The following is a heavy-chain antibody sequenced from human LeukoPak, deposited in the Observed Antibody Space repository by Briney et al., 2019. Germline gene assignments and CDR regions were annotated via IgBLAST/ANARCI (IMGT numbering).Heavy chain of an antibody. Sequence: ASVKVSCRASGYTFTDYYMHWVRQAPGQGFEWLVWINPNSGDTNYPEKFRGRVTKTCDTSITTAYMELSRLTSDDTAVYYCARNLYTPSGWTDVFEIWGQGTMVTVAS. J-gene: IGHJ3*02. D-gene: IGHD6-19*01. V-gene: IGHV1-2*02. CDR3: ARNLYTPSGWTDVFEI. CDR2: INPNSGDT. CDR1: GYTFTDYY.